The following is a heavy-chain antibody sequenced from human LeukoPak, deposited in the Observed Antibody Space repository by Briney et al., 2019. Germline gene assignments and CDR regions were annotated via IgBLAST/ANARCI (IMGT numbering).Heavy chain of an antibody. CDR2: IIPSGGTT. Sequence: GASVKVSCKASGYTFTSYYMHWVRQAPGEGLEWMGTIIPSGGTTSYAQKFQGRVTMTRDTSTSTVYMELSSLRSEDTAVYYCARDSSGWHEFDYWGQGTLVTVSS. D-gene: IGHD6-19*01. J-gene: IGHJ4*02. V-gene: IGHV1-46*01. CDR3: ARDSSGWHEFDY. CDR1: GYTFTSYY.